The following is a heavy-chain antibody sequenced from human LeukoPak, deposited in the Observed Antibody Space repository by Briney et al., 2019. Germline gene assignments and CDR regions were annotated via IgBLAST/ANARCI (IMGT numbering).Heavy chain of an antibody. Sequence: GGSLRLSCAASGFTFSSYWMSWVRQAPGKGLEWVANIKQDGSEKYYVDSVKGRFTISRDNSKNTLYLQMNSLRAEDTAVYYCAKPARTDYADYWGQGTLVTVSS. CDR3: AKPARTDYADY. CDR2: IKQDGSEK. D-gene: IGHD1-1*01. CDR1: GFTFSSYW. J-gene: IGHJ4*02. V-gene: IGHV3-7*03.